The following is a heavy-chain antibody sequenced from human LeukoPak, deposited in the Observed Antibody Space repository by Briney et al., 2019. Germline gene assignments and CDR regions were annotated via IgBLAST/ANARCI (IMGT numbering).Heavy chain of an antibody. CDR2: IKEDGRDK. Sequence: GGSLRLSCAASGFTFSNYYMSWARQAPGKGLEWVATIKEDGRDKYYVGSVRGRFTISRDNSENSLYLQMNSLRAEDTAVYYCVRYCTSTGYHVGPYFDYWGQGTLVTVSS. J-gene: IGHJ4*02. D-gene: IGHD2-2*01. V-gene: IGHV3-7*01. CDR3: VRYCTSTGYHVGPYFDY. CDR1: GFTFSNYY.